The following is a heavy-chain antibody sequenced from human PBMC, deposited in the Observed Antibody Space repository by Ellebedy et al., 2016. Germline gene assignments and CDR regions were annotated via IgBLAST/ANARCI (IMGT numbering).Heavy chain of an antibody. CDR1: GFTFSTYN. V-gene: IGHV3-48*04. J-gene: IGHJ4*02. CDR3: APRDDSLTY. Sequence: GESLKISCTASGFTFSTYNMNWVRQAPGKGLEWVSFISSGGTTMFYADSVKGRFPISRDNVRNPLFLQMNSLRVEDTAVYYCAPRDDSLTYWGQGTLVTVSS. D-gene: IGHD1-1*01. CDR2: ISSGGTTM.